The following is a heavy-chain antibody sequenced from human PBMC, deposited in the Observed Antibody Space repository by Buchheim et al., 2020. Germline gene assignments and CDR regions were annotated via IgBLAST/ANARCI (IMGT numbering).Heavy chain of an antibody. CDR1: GGSFSGYY. V-gene: IGHV4-34*01. CDR3: ARGNQIKYFDL. J-gene: IGHJ2*01. Sequence: QVQLQQWGAGLLKPSETLSLTCAVYGGSFSGYYWSWIRQPPGKGLEWIGEINHSGDTNYKSSLKSRVTVFADTSKNQFSLKMSSVTAADTAVYYCARGNQIKYFDLWGRGTL. CDR2: INHSGDT.